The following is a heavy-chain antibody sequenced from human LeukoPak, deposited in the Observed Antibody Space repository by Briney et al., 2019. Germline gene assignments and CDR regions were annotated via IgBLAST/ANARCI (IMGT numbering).Heavy chain of an antibody. CDR2: IYYSGST. CDR3: ARAPWKQLSTGHNWFDP. J-gene: IGHJ5*02. CDR1: GGSISSYY. V-gene: IGHV4-59*01. D-gene: IGHD6-13*01. Sequence: PSETLSLTCTVSGGSISSYYWSWIRQPPGKGLEWIGYIYYSGSTNYNPSLKSRVTISVDTSKNQFSLKLSSVTAADTAVYYCARAPWKQLSTGHNWFDPWGQGTLVTVSS.